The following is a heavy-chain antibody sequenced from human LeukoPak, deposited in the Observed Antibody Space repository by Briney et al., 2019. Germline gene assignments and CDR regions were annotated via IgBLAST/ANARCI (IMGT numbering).Heavy chain of an antibody. V-gene: IGHV3-21*01. J-gene: IGHJ4*02. Sequence: GGSLGLSCAASGFSFTFYSMNWVRQAPGKGLEWVSSISSSSSYIYYADSVKGRFTISRDNAKNSLYLQMNSLRAEDTAVYYCARDSPNEGILWWSIDYWGQGTLVTVSS. D-gene: IGHD2-21*01. CDR3: ARDSPNEGILWWSIDY. CDR1: GFSFTFYS. CDR2: ISSSSSYI.